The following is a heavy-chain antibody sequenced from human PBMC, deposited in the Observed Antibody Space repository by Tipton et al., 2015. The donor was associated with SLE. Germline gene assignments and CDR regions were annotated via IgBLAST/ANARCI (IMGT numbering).Heavy chain of an antibody. CDR1: GGSIGNNY. J-gene: IGHJ3*01. CDR2: FYTDGST. Sequence: TLSLTCTVSGGSIGNNYWNWIRQSTGTGLEWFGRFYTDGSTRHKPSPESRLSPPFESRVTVSVDPSKNQFSRTLRSVTAADTAVYFCARIIAGHGDAFDVWGQGTMVTVSS. V-gene: IGHV4-4*07. CDR3: ARIIAGHGDAFDV.